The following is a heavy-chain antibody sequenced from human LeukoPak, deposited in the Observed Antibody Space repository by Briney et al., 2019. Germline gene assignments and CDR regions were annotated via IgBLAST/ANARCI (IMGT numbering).Heavy chain of an antibody. J-gene: IGHJ4*02. V-gene: IGHV4-34*01. CDR3: ARFGRSSGVH. CDR1: GGSISDYY. CDR2: IYHSGST. Sequence: SETLSLTCAFYGGSISDYYWSWIRQPPGKGLEWIGEIYHSGSTDYNPSLKSRVTISVDTSKNQLSLKLTSVTPADTAVYFCARFGRSSGVHWGQGTLVTVSS. D-gene: IGHD6-19*01.